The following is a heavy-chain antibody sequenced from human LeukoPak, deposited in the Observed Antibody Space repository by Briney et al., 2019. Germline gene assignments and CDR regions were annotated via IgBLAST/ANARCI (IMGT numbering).Heavy chain of an antibody. J-gene: IGHJ6*02. CDR3: ARALIVPSYYGMDV. CDR2: ISSSGSTI. D-gene: IGHD2-21*01. Sequence: GGSLRLSCAASGFTFSDYYMSWIRQAPGKGLEWVSYISSSGSTIYYADSVKGRLTISRDNAKNSLYLQMNSLRAEDTAVYYCARALIVPSYYGMDVWGQGTTVTVSS. CDR1: GFTFSDYY. V-gene: IGHV3-11*01.